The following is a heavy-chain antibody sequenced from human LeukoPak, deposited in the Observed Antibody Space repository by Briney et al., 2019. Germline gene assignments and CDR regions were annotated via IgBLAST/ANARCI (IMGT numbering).Heavy chain of an antibody. CDR2: IYYSGYT. Sequence: KASETLSLTCTVSGGSINTYYWSWIRQPPGKGLEWIGYIYYSGYTKYNPSLKTRVTISVDTSKNQFSLKLSSVTAADTAVYYCARSYSNAGYYFYGMDVWGQGTTVTVSS. CDR3: ARSYSNAGYYFYGMDV. D-gene: IGHD4-11*01. CDR1: GGSINTYY. V-gene: IGHV4-59*08. J-gene: IGHJ6*02.